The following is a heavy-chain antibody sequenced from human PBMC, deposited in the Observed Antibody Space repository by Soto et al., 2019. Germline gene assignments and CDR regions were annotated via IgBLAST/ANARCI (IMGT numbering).Heavy chain of an antibody. CDR2: ISYDGSNK. D-gene: IGHD6-25*01. CDR1: GFSFSTHG. Sequence: GGSLRLSYALSGFSFSTHGVHWVRQAPGKGLEWVAGISYDGSNKFYADSVKGRFSISRDTSQNTLYLQMNSLRAEDTAVYHCVKDEGSARPFDFWGQGILVTVSS. J-gene: IGHJ4*02. CDR3: VKDEGSARPFDF. V-gene: IGHV3-30*18.